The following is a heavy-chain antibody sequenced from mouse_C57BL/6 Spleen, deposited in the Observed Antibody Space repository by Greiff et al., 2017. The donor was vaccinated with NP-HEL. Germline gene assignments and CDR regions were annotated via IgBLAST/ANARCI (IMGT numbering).Heavy chain of an antibody. CDR1: GFNITDDY. V-gene: IGHV14-4*01. J-gene: IGHJ4*01. D-gene: IGHD2-1*01. Sequence: EVKLQESGAELVRPGASVKLSCTASGFNITDDYMHWVKQRPEQGLEWIGWIDPENGDTEYASKFQGKATITADTSSNTAYLQLSSLTSEDTAVYYCTTEDGNYDYAMDYWGQGTSVTVSS. CDR3: TTEDGNYDYAMDY. CDR2: IDPENGDT.